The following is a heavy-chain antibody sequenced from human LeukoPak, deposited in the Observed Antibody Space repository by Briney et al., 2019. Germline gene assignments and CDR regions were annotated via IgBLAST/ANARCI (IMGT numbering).Heavy chain of an antibody. CDR1: GYTFTSYY. Sequence: ASVKVSCKASGYTFTSYYMHWVRQAPGQGLEWMGIINPSGGSTSYAQKFQGRVTMTRDTSTSTVYMELSSLRSEDTAVYYCARDQDYYDSSGYSKSDYYFDYWGQGALVTVSS. CDR2: INPSGGST. J-gene: IGHJ4*02. CDR3: ARDQDYYDSSGYSKSDYYFDY. V-gene: IGHV1-46*01. D-gene: IGHD3-22*01.